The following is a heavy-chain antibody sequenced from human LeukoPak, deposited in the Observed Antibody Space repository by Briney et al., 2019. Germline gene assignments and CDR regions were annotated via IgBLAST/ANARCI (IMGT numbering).Heavy chain of an antibody. V-gene: IGHV4-4*02. D-gene: IGHD4-17*01. Sequence: SGTLSLTRAVSGGSISSSNWWSWVRQPPGKGLEWIGEIYHSGSTNYNPSLKSRVTISVDKSKNQFSLKLSSVTAADTAVYYCATDYGASGGGDYWGQGTLVTVSS. CDR1: GGSISSSNW. J-gene: IGHJ4*02. CDR3: ATDYGASGGGDY. CDR2: IYHSGST.